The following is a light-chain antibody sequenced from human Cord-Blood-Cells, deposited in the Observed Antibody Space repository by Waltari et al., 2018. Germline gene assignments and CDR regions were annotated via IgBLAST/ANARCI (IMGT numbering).Light chain of an antibody. CDR3: CSYAGSSTFEGV. CDR2: EGS. CDR1: SSDVGSYNL. Sequence: QSALTQPASVSGSPGQSIPISCTGTSSDVGSYNLVSWYPQHPGKAPKLMIYEGSKRPSGVSNRFSGSKSGNTASLTISGLQAEDEADYYCCSYAGSSTFEGVFGGGTKLTVL. V-gene: IGLV2-23*03. J-gene: IGLJ3*02.